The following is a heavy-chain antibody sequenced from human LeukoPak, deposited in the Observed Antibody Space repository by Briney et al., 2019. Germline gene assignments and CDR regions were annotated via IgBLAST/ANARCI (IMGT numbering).Heavy chain of an antibody. V-gene: IGHV3-7*01. J-gene: IGHJ4*02. CDR1: GFTFSSYW. CDR2: MNGDASEK. CDR3: ARSWIKLWPADY. Sequence: GGSLRLSCAASGFTFSSYWMSWVRQAPGKGLEWVANMNGDASEKYYVDSVKGRFTISRDNAKNSLYLQMNSLRAEDTAVYYCARSWIKLWPADYWGQGTLVTVSS. D-gene: IGHD5-18*01.